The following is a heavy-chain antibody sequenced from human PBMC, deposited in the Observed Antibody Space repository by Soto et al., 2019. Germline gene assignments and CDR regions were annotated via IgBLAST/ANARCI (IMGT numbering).Heavy chain of an antibody. CDR3: ARDMVLNYYGSGSPDY. V-gene: IGHV3-30-3*01. CDR1: GFTFSSYA. J-gene: IGHJ4*02. D-gene: IGHD3-10*01. Sequence: QVQLVESGGGVVQPGRSLRLSCAASGFTFSSYAMHWVRQAPGKGLEWVAVISYDGSNKYYADSVKGRFTISRDNSKNTLYLQMNSLRAEDTAVYYCARDMVLNYYGSGSPDYWGQGTPVTVSS. CDR2: ISYDGSNK.